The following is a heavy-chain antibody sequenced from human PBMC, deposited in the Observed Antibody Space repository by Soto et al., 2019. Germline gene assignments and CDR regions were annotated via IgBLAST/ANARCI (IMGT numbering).Heavy chain of an antibody. Sequence: GGSLRLSCAASGFTVSSNYMSWVRQAPGKGQKSVSVIYNGGSTDNADSVKGRFTISRDTSKNTPNLHNNNLRPQDTALYYFASTLFLIIGASGNYWGHGTLVTVSS. CDR3: ASTLFLIIGASGNY. V-gene: IGHV3-53*05. CDR1: GFTVSSNY. J-gene: IGHJ4*01. CDR2: IYNGGST. D-gene: IGHD3-3*01.